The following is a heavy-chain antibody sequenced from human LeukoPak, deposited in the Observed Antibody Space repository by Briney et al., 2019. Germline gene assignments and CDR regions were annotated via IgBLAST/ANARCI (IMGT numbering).Heavy chain of an antibody. Sequence: SETLSLTCTVSGGSISSYYWSWIRQPPGKGLEWIEYIYYSGSTNYNPSLKSRVTISVDTSKNQFSLKLSSVTAADTAVYCCARGDYQGDFDYWGQGTLVTVSS. V-gene: IGHV4-59*01. CDR2: IYYSGST. CDR3: ARGDYQGDFDY. J-gene: IGHJ4*02. D-gene: IGHD3-16*01. CDR1: GGSISSYY.